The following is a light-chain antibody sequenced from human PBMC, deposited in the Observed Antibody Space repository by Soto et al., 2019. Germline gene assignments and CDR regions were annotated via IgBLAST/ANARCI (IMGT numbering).Light chain of an antibody. CDR3: QQAHTFPWT. Sequence: DIQLTQSPSSVSASVGDRVTITCRASQDISTRLAWYQQKPGTGPKLLIYAASTSGSGVPSRFSGSGSGTDFSLTVSSLQSEDFATYFCQQAHTFPWTFGQGTKVDIK. V-gene: IGKV1-12*01. J-gene: IGKJ1*01. CDR1: QDISTR. CDR2: AAS.